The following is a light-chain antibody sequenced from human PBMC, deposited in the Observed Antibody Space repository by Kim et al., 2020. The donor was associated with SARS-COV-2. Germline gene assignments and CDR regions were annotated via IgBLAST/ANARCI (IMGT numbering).Light chain of an antibody. CDR2: KAS. CDR3: QQYNRYFRT. J-gene: IGKJ1*01. Sequence: DIQMTQSPPTLSASVGDRVTITCRASQNINNWLAWYQQKPGKAPKPLIHKASSLQTGVPSRFSGSASGTEFTLTISSLQPDDFGTYYYQQYNRYFRTFGQGTKVDIK. CDR1: QNINNW. V-gene: IGKV1-5*03.